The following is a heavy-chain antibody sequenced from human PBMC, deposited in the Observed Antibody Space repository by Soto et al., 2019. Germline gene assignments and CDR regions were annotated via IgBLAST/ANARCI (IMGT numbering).Heavy chain of an antibody. CDR1: GFTFSNYA. V-gene: IGHV3-23*01. CDR3: AKGGRRVLIPMDV. CDR2: IRSSGEST. Sequence: QLLESGGGLVQTGGSLRLSCTASGFTFSNYAISWVRQAPGKGLELVSGIRSSGESTYYADSVKGRLTISRDNSKNMLYLQINSLRAEDTAVYYCAKGGRRVLIPMDVWGQGTTVTVSS. J-gene: IGHJ6*02. D-gene: IGHD2-8*01.